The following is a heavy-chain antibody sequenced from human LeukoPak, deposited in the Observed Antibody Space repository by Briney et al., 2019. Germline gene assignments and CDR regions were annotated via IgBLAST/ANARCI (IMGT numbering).Heavy chain of an antibody. Sequence: GGSLRLSCAASGFTFSSYAMSWVRQAPGKGLEWVSAFSPSGGGTYYADSVKGRFTISRDNSKNTLYLQMNSLRAEDTAVYYCARALRIYYYFDYWGQGTLVTVSS. J-gene: IGHJ4*02. V-gene: IGHV3-23*01. CDR1: GFTFSSYA. D-gene: IGHD1-26*01. CDR2: FSPSGGGT. CDR3: ARALRIYYYFDY.